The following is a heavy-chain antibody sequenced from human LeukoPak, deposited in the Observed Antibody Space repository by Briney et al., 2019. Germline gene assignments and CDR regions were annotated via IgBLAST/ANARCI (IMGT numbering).Heavy chain of an antibody. D-gene: IGHD1-1*01. CDR1: GGSISTYY. CDR2: IYTSGST. V-gene: IGHV4-4*07. J-gene: IGHJ4*02. CDR3: ARTTGGRYFGGYYFDY. Sequence: PSETPSLTCTVSGGSISTYYWSWIRQPAGKGLEWIGRIYTSGSTNYNPSLKSRVTISVDMSKNQFSLKLSSVTAADTAVYYCARTTGGRYFGGYYFDYWGQGTLVTVSS.